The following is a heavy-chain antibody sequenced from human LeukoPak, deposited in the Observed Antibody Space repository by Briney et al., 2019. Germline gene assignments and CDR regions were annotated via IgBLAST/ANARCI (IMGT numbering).Heavy chain of an antibody. CDR3: ARLGRIASTNTKRAFDM. J-gene: IGHJ3*02. V-gene: IGHV4-39*01. CDR1: GGSISSSSYY. CDR2: VYYTGST. Sequence: PSETLSLTCTVSGGSISSSSYYWGWIRQPPGKGLEWIGSVYYTGSTYSSPSLKSRVTSSVDTSKDQFSLKLSSVTAADTAVYYCARLGRIASTNTKRAFDMWGQGTMVTVSS. D-gene: IGHD2-15*01.